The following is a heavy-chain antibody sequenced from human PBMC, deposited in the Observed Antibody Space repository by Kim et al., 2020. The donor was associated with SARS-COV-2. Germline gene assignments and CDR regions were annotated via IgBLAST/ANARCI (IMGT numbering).Heavy chain of an antibody. V-gene: IGHV3-64*01. D-gene: IGHD3-16*01. J-gene: IGHJ4*02. CDR2: ISSNGGST. Sequence: VGSLRLSCAASGFTFSSYAMHWVRQAPGKGLEYVSAISSNGGSTYYANSVKGRFTISRDNSKNTLYLQMGSLRAEDMAVYYCAREMGVPAGPFFDYWGQGTLVTVSS. CDR3: AREMGVPAGPFFDY. CDR1: GFTFSSYA.